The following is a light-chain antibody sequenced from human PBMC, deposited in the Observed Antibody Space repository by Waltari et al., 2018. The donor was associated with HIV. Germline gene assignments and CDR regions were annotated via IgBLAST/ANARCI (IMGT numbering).Light chain of an antibody. V-gene: IGKV2-28*01. J-gene: IGKJ2*01. CDR1: QTLRHSNGYNY. CDR2: LGS. CDR3: MQSLHTPYT. Sequence: VVTQSPLSLPVTPGEPASISCRSSQTLRHSNGYNYLDWYLQKPGQSPQLLIHLGSNRASGVPDRFTGSGSGTVFALTISRVEAEDVGIYYCMQSLHTPYTFGLGTKLEI.